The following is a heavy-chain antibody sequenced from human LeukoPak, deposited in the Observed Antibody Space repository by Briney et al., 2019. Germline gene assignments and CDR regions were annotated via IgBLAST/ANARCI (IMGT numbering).Heavy chain of an antibody. CDR3: ARGYSFAYGY. CDR1: GDSVSSNSAA. J-gene: IGHJ4*02. V-gene: IGHV6-1*01. D-gene: IGHD5-18*01. Sequence: SQTLSLTCVISGDSVSSNSAAWHWIRQSPSRGLEWLGRTSYRSKWYYDYAVSLKSRLTIIPDTSKNQFSLQLNPVTPEDTAVYYCARGYSFAYGYWGQGTLVTVSS. CDR2: TSYRSKWYY.